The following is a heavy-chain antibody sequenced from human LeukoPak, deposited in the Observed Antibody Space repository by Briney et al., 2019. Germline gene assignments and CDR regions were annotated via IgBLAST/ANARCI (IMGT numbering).Heavy chain of an antibody. CDR2: IKQDGSEK. CDR1: GFTFSSYW. Sequence: PGGSLRLSCAASGFTFSSYWMSWVRQAPGKGLEWVANIKQDGSEKYYVDSVKGRFTISRDTAKNSLYLQMNSLRAEDTAVYYCARDGHYYDSGSYYQYWGQGTLVTVSS. J-gene: IGHJ4*02. CDR3: ARDGHYYDSGSYYQY. D-gene: IGHD3-10*01. V-gene: IGHV3-7*01.